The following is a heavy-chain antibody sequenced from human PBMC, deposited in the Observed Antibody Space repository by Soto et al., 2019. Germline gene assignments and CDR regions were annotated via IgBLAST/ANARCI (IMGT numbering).Heavy chain of an antibody. CDR2: IYYSGST. V-gene: IGHV4-31*03. D-gene: IGHD4-4*01. CDR1: GGSISSGGYY. Sequence: TLSLTCTVSGGSISSGGYYWSWIRQHPGKGLEWIGYIYYSGSTYYNPSLKSRVTISVDTSKNQFSLKLSSVTAADTAVYYCARGDYSNGFDYWGQGTLVTVSS. J-gene: IGHJ4*02. CDR3: ARGDYSNGFDY.